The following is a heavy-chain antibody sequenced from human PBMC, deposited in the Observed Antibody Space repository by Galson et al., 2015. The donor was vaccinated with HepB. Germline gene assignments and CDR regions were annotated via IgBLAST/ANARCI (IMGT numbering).Heavy chain of an antibody. V-gene: IGHV3-30-3*01. CDR2: ISYDGSNK. CDR3: ARDYYDNPFGYFDF. D-gene: IGHD3-22*01. CDR1: GFTFSIYA. J-gene: IGHJ4*02. Sequence: SLRLSCAASGFTFSIYAMHWVRQAPGKGLEWVAVISYDGSNKYYADSVKGRFTISRGSSKNTLFLQMNSLRTEDTAVYYCARDYYDNPFGYFDFWGQGTLVTVSS.